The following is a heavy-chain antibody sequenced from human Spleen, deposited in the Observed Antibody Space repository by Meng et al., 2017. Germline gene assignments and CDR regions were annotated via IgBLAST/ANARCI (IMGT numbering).Heavy chain of an antibody. CDR2: IYASGST. CDR3: ARGSSGLNDY. V-gene: IGHV4-61*02. J-gene: IGHJ4*02. D-gene: IGHD6-19*01. CDR1: GGSISSGGYY. Sequence: QFHLQGPGPGLVKPPQPLSLPFTGSGGSISSGGYYWSWIRQPAGKGLEWIGRIYASGSTNSNPSLKSRVTMSIDTSKNQFSLNLSSVTAADTAVYYCARGSSGLNDYWGQGTLVTVSS.